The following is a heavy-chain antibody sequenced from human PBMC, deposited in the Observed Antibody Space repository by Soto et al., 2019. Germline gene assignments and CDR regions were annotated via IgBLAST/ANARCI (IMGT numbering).Heavy chain of an antibody. CDR2: ISGSGDSK. Sequence: PGGSLRLSCAASGFTFSSYALSWVRQGPGKGLEWVSGISGSGDSKHYSDSLKGRFTISRDNSKNTLFLQMNSLRAEDTAVYYCARTRTAFYRYYFDSWGQGALVTVSS. J-gene: IGHJ4*02. CDR1: GFTFSSYA. CDR3: ARTRTAFYRYYFDS. D-gene: IGHD2-21*02. V-gene: IGHV3-23*01.